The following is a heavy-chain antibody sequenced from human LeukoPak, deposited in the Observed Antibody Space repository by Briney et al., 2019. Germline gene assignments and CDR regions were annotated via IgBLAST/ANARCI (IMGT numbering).Heavy chain of an antibody. J-gene: IGHJ5*02. Sequence: GGSLRLSCAASGFTFSSYGMHWVRQAPGKGPEWVAGISWHSNTIDYADSVKGRFTISRDNAKNSLYLQMNSLRVEDTALYYCAKEFDPWGQGTLVTVSS. CDR3: AKEFDP. V-gene: IGHV3-9*01. CDR1: GFTFSSYG. CDR2: ISWHSNTI.